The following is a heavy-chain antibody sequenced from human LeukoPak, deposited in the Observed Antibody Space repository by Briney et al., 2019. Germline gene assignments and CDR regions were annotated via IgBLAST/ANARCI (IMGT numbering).Heavy chain of an antibody. J-gene: IGHJ6*02. V-gene: IGHV4-59*01. CDR1: GGTISSYY. D-gene: IGHD1-26*01. CDR2: IYYSGST. Sequence: SETLCLTCTASGGTISSYYWSWIRQPPGKGLEWIGDIYYSGSTNYNPSLKSRVTISVDTSKNQFSLKLSSVTAADTAVYYCASGSYYRDYYYYYGMDVWGQGTTVTVSS. CDR3: ASGSYYRDYYYYYGMDV.